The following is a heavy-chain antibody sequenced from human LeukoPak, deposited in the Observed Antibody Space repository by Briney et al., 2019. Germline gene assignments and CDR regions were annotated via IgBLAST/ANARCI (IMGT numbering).Heavy chain of an antibody. D-gene: IGHD1-26*01. CDR3: AKDTYYSGSYIWFDP. Sequence: GGSLRLSCAASGFTFDTYAMSWVRQAPGKGLEWVSVISGSGDSTGYVDSVKGRFTISRDNSRNTLYLQMNNLRAEDTAIYYCAKDTYYSGSYIWFDPRGQGTLVTVSS. CDR2: ISGSGDST. CDR1: GFTFDTYA. J-gene: IGHJ5*02. V-gene: IGHV3-23*01.